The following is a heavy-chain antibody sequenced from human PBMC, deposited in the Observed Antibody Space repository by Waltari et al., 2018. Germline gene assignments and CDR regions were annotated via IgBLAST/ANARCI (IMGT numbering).Heavy chain of an antibody. CDR1: GGSFSGYY. CDR3: ARLGWYYFDY. Sequence: QVQLQQWGAGLLKPSETLSLTCAVYGGSFSGYYWSWTRQPPGKGLEWIGEINHSGSTNYDPCLKSRVTISVETSKNQFSLKLSSVTAADTDVYYCARLGWYYFDYWGQGTLVTVSS. V-gene: IGHV4-34*01. D-gene: IGHD6-19*01. CDR2: INHSGST. J-gene: IGHJ4*02.